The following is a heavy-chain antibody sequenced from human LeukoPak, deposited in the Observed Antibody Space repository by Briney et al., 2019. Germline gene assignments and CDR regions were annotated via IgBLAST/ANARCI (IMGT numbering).Heavy chain of an antibody. CDR1: GGTFSRHT. J-gene: IGHJ4*02. CDR3: ARAGYSGSYYSVDY. D-gene: IGHD1-26*01. CDR2: IIPIFGTA. Sequence: ASVKVSCTASGGTFSRHTISWVRQAPGQGLEWMGGIIPIFGTANYAQKFQGRVTITADEATSTAYMELSSLRSEDTAVYYCARAGYSGSYYSVDYWGQGTLVTVSS. V-gene: IGHV1-69*13.